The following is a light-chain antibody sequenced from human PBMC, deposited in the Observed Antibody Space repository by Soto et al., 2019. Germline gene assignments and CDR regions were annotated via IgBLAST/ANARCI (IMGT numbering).Light chain of an antibody. J-gene: IGLJ1*01. CDR3: SSYTSSSTT. CDR1: SSDVGSYNY. CDR2: EVS. V-gene: IGLV2-14*01. Sequence: QSALTQPASVSGSPGQSITISCTETSSDVGSYNYVSWYQQHPGKAPKLMIYEVSDRPSGISSRFSGSKSGNTASLTISGLQTEDEADYYCSSYTSSSTTFGTGTRSPS.